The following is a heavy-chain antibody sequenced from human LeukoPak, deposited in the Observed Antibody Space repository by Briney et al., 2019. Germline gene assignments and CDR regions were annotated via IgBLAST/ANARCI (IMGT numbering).Heavy chain of an antibody. CDR3: AKDRGVRGVITSDSGLGMDV. D-gene: IGHD3-10*01. CDR1: GFTFSSYS. CDR2: ISYDGSNK. Sequence: GGSLRLSCAASGFTFSSYSMNWVRQAPGKGLEWVAVISYDGSNKYYADSVKGRFTISRDNSKNTLYLQMNSLRAEDTAVYYCAKDRGVRGVITSDSGLGMDVWGQGTTVTVSS. V-gene: IGHV3-30*18. J-gene: IGHJ6*02.